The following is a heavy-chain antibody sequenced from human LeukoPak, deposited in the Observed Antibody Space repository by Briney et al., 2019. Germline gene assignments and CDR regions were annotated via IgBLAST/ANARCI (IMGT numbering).Heavy chain of an antibody. CDR3: ARVDKVVPAAGTSDDY. D-gene: IGHD2-2*01. V-gene: IGHV1-2*02. CDR1: GYTFTGYY. Sequence: ASVKVSCKASGYTFTGYYMHWVRQAPGQGLEWMGWINPNSGGTNYAQKFQGRVTMTRDTSISTAYMELSRLRSDDTAVYYCARVDKVVPAAGTSDDYWGQGTLVTVSS. CDR2: INPNSGGT. J-gene: IGHJ4*02.